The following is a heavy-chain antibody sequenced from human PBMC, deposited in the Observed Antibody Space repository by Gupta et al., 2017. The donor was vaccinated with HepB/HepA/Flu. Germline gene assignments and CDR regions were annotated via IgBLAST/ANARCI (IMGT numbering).Heavy chain of an antibody. CDR3: ERGYAYGDN. CDR2: INANGEST. CDR1: GYIFTGYY. J-gene: IGHJ4*02. Sequence: QVHLVQSGPAVKKPGASVRVSCQASGYIFTGYYIHWVRKAPGQGLEWMGWINANGESTHYKPKCKGRVTMTKDTSTTTADMELRSLTIDDTAFYYCERGYAYGDNWGQGTLVTVSS. D-gene: IGHD3-16*01. V-gene: IGHV1-2*02.